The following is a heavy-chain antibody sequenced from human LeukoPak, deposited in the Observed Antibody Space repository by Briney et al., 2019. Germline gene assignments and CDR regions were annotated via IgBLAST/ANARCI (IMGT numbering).Heavy chain of an antibody. CDR2: INPSGGST. V-gene: IGHV1-46*01. J-gene: IGHJ5*02. D-gene: IGHD5-18*01. Sequence: ASVKVSCKASGYTFTNYGISWVRQAPGQGLEWMGLINPSGGSTRYAQKLQGRVTMTRDMSTSTVYMELSSLRSEDTAVYYCARALPHRRLMDTTMEQHWFDPWGQGTLVTVSS. CDR1: GYTFTNYG. CDR3: ARALPHRRLMDTTMEQHWFDP.